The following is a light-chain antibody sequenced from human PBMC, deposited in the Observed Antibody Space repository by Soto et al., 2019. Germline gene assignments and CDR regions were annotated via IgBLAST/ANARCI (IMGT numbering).Light chain of an antibody. Sequence: AIQMTQSPSSLSASVGDRVTITCRASQGISSDLGWYQQKPGRAPKLLIYAASILQSGVPSRFSGSGSGTDFTLTISSLQPEDFATYYCLQDYNYPRTFGQGTTLEIK. V-gene: IGKV1-6*01. CDR3: LQDYNYPRT. CDR2: AAS. CDR1: QGISSD. J-gene: IGKJ2*01.